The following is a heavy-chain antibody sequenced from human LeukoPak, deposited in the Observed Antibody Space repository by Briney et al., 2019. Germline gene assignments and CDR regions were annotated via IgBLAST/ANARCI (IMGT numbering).Heavy chain of an antibody. D-gene: IGHD3-22*01. Sequence: SQTLSLTCAISGDSVSSNSAAWNWIRQSPSRGLEWLGRTYYRSKWHNDYAVSVKSRITINPDTSKNQFSLQLNSVTPEDTAVYYCARGGAYYYDSSGYYYVFDYWGQGTLVTVSS. CDR2: TYYRSKWHN. CDR3: ARGGAYYYDSSGYYYVFDY. CDR1: GDSVSSNSAA. V-gene: IGHV6-1*01. J-gene: IGHJ4*02.